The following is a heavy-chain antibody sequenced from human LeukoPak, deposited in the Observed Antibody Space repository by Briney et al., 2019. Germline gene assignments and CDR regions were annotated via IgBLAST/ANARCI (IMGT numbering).Heavy chain of an antibody. CDR1: GGTFSSYA. J-gene: IGHJ4*02. Sequence: GASVKVSCKASGGTFSSYAISWVRQAPGQGLEWMGGIIPIFGTANYAQKFQGRVTITADESTSTAYMELSSLRSEDTAVYYCAGGFKSELYGDYFDHWGQGTLVTVSS. CDR3: AGGFKSELYGDYFDH. CDR2: IIPIFGTA. V-gene: IGHV1-69*01. D-gene: IGHD4-17*01.